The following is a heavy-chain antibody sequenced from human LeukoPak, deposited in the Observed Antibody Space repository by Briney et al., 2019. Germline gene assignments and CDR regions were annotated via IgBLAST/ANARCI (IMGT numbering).Heavy chain of an antibody. CDR2: IFPGDSDT. J-gene: IGHJ4*02. CDR3: ARQGAGGWYITPFDA. Sequence: GESLKISRKGSGYYFTNYWIAWVRQMPGKGLEWMGIIFPGDSDTRYSPSFQGQVTISADKSMNTAYLQWSNLKASGTAIYYCARQGAGGWYITPFDAWGQGTLVTVSS. D-gene: IGHD6-19*01. V-gene: IGHV5-51*01. CDR1: GYYFTNYW.